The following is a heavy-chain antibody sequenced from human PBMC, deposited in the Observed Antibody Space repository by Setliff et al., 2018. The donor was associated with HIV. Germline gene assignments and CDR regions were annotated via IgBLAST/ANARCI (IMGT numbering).Heavy chain of an antibody. V-gene: IGHV1-69*10. Sequence: SVKVSCKASGGTFSSYAISWVRQAPGQGLEWMGQIISILDITSYAQKLQGRVSITADESTSTFYMELSDLTSADTAVYYCTGPRGDEAFDIWGQGTKVTVSS. CDR3: TGPRGDEAFDI. CDR2: IISILDIT. CDR1: GGTFSSYA. D-gene: IGHD3-10*01. J-gene: IGHJ3*02.